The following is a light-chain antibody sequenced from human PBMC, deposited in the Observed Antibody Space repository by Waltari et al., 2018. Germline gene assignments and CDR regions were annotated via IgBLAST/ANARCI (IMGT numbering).Light chain of an antibody. CDR1: SSNIGTTT. Sequence: QSVLTPPPSASGTPGQKVTISCSGSSSNIGTTTVNWYQQLPGTATKLLIYSNNQRPSGVPDRFSGSKSGTSASLAISGLQSEDEADYYCAAWDDSLNGVFGGGTKLTVL. J-gene: IGLJ3*02. CDR3: AAWDDSLNGV. CDR2: SNN. V-gene: IGLV1-44*01.